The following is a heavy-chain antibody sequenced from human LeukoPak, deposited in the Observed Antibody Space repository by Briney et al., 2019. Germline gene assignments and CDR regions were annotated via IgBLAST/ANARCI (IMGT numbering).Heavy chain of an antibody. CDR2: ISGSSYYI. J-gene: IGHJ4*02. CDR3: AKDSPFNDYPDF. CDR1: GFTFSSYT. V-gene: IGHV3-21*01. D-gene: IGHD2-8*01. Sequence: GGSLRLSCVASGFTFSSYTMNWVRQAPGKGLEWVSSISGSSYYIYYADSVRGRFTISRDNAENSVYLQMNSLRAEDTAVYYCAKDSPFNDYPDFWGQGTLVTVSS.